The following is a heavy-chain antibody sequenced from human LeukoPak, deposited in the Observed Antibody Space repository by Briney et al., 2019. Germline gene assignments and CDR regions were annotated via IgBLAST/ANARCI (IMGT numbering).Heavy chain of an antibody. J-gene: IGHJ5*02. D-gene: IGHD4-17*01. CDR2: MSPNTVNR. Sequence: GASVKVSCKASGYTFTSYAMNWVRQAPGRGLEWMGWMSPNTVNRGHAQRFQGRLTMTKNASITTAYMELSSLTSEDTAVYYCARGISDGEYEGGRGTWGQGTLVTVSS. CDR3: ARGISDGEYEGGRGT. V-gene: IGHV1-8*02. CDR1: GYTFTSYA.